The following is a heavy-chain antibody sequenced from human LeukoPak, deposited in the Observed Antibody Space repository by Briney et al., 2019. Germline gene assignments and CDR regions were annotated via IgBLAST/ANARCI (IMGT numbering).Heavy chain of an antibody. CDR1: GGSISSSSYY. Sequence: SETLSLTCTVSGGSISSSSYYWGWIRQPPGKGLEWIGSIYYSGSTYYNPSLKSRVTISVDTSKNQFSLKLSSVTAADTAVYYCARAGYSSSWSPSPNWFDPWGQGTLVTVSS. D-gene: IGHD6-13*01. J-gene: IGHJ5*02. CDR2: IYYSGST. CDR3: ARAGYSSSWSPSPNWFDP. V-gene: IGHV4-39*07.